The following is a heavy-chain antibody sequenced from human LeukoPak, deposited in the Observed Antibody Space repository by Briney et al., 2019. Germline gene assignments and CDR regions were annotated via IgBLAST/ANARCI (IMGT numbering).Heavy chain of an antibody. Sequence: GGSLRLSCAASGFTFSSYEMNWLRQAPGKGLEGVSYISSSGSTIYYADSVKGRFTISRDNAKNSLYLQMNSLRAEDTAVYYCAELGITMIGGVWGKGTTVTISS. J-gene: IGHJ6*04. CDR3: AELGITMIGGV. D-gene: IGHD3-10*02. V-gene: IGHV3-48*03. CDR2: ISSSGSTI. CDR1: GFTFSSYE.